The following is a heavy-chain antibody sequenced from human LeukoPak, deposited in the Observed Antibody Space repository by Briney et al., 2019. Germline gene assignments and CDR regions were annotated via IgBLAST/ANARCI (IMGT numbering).Heavy chain of an antibody. J-gene: IGHJ6*02. V-gene: IGHV3-33*01. D-gene: IGHD3-9*01. CDR1: GFTFSSYG. CDR3: AREKGQLYDILTGYHLEYYYYYGMDV. CDR2: IWYDGSNK. Sequence: GGSLRLSCAASGFTFSSYGMHWVRQAPGKGLEGVAVIWYDGSNKYYADSVKGRFTISRDNSKNTLYRQMNSLRAEDTAVYYCAREKGQLYDILTGYHLEYYYYYGMDVWGQGTTVTVSS.